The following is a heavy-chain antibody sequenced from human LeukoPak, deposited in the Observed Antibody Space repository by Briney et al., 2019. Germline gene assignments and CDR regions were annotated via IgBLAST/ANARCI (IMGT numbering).Heavy chain of an antibody. Sequence: GGSLRLSCAASGFTFSSYAMSWVRQAPGKGLEWVSAISGSGGSTYYADSVKGRFTISRDNSKNTLYLQMNSLRAEDTAVYYCTKDQGSSWPFSRPTFDYWGQGTLVTVSS. CDR3: TKDQGSSWPFSRPTFDY. CDR2: ISGSGGST. D-gene: IGHD6-13*01. V-gene: IGHV3-23*01. J-gene: IGHJ4*02. CDR1: GFTFSSYA.